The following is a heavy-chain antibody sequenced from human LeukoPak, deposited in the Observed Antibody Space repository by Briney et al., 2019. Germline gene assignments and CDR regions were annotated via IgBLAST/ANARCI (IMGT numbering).Heavy chain of an antibody. Sequence: PGGSLRLSCAASGFTFSDHYMDWVRQAPGKGLEWVGRTRNKANSYTTEYAASVKGRFTISRGDSKNSLYLQMNSLKTEDTAVYYCAYYDNNMDYWGQGTLVTVSS. V-gene: IGHV3-72*01. J-gene: IGHJ4*02. CDR1: GFTFSDHY. CDR3: AYYDNNMDY. CDR2: TRNKANSYTT. D-gene: IGHD3-9*01.